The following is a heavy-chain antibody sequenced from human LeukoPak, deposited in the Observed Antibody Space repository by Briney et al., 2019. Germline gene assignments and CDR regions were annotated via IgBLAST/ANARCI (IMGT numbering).Heavy chain of an antibody. V-gene: IGHV3-7*05. D-gene: IGHD3-22*01. Sequence: GGSLRLSCAASGFTFSSYWMSWVHQAPGKGLEWVANIKQDGSEKYYVDSVKGRFTISRDNAKNSLYLQMNSLRAEDTAVYYCARDVYRTYYYDSSGYNYFDYWGQGTLVTVSS. CDR1: GFTFSSYW. J-gene: IGHJ4*02. CDR3: ARDVYRTYYYDSSGYNYFDY. CDR2: IKQDGSEK.